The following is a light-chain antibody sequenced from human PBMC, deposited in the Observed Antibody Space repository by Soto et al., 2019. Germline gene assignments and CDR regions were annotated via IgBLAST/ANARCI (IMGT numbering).Light chain of an antibody. J-gene: IGKJ1*01. Sequence: EIVMTQSPATLSVSPGERATLSCRASQSVSSNLAWYHQKPGQAPRLLIYAASTRATGIPARFSGSGSGTEFTLTISSLQSEDFAVYFCQQYNNWPPTFGQGTKAEIK. CDR3: QQYNNWPPT. V-gene: IGKV3-15*01. CDR2: AAS. CDR1: QSVSSN.